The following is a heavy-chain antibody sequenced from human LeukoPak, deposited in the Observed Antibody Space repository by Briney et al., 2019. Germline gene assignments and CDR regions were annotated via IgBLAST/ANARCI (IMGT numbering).Heavy chain of an antibody. CDR1: RGSISFYC. D-gene: IGHD3-10*01. J-gene: IGHJ6*02. CDR2: IYPGETS. CDR3: ARVGDYGSGSYQYGMDV. Sequence: SETLSLTCTVSRGSISFYCWSWVRQPAGKGLEWIGRIYPGETSNYNPSLKSRVTMSVDTSKNHFSLRLTSVTAADTAVYYCARVGDYGSGSYQYGMDVWGQGTTVTVSS. V-gene: IGHV4-4*07.